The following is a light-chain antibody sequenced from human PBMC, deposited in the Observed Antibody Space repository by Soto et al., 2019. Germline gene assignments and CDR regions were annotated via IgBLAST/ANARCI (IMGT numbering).Light chain of an antibody. Sequence: QAVVTQSSSASASPGSSVKLTCTLSSGHSSYIIEWHQQQPGKGPRYLLKLEGSGSHNKGSGVPDRFSGSSSGADRYLTVSNLQYEDEADYYCETWDGNTRVFAGGTKLTVL. J-gene: IGLJ3*02. V-gene: IGLV4-60*02. CDR3: ETWDGNTRV. CDR1: SGHSSYI. CDR2: LEGSGSH.